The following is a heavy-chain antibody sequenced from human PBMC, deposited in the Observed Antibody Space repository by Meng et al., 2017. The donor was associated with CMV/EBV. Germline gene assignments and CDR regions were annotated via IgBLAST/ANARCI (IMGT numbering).Heavy chain of an antibody. V-gene: IGHV4-34*01. CDR2: INHGGST. D-gene: IGHD3-16*02. CDR1: GGSFSGYY. J-gene: IGHJ4*02. Sequence: SETLSLTCAVSGGSFSGYYWNWIRQPPGKGLEWIGEINHGGSTNYNPSLKSRVTISVDTSKNQFSLKLSSVTAADTAVYYCARFITFGGVIVIDYWDQGTLVTVSS. CDR3: ARFITFGGVIVIDY.